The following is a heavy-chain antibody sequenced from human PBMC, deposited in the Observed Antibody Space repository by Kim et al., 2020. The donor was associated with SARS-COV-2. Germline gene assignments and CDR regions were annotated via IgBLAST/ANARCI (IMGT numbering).Heavy chain of an antibody. V-gene: IGHV4-61*01. J-gene: IGHJ4*02. D-gene: IGHD5-12*01. Sequence: SETLSLTCTVSGGSVSSGTYYWSWIRQPPGKGLEWIGYIYYSGSTKYNPSLKSRVTISVDTSKNQFSLKLSSVTAADTAVYYCARVSGSGYDFDYWGQGT. CDR3: ARVSGSGYDFDY. CDR2: IYYSGST. CDR1: GGSVSSGTYY.